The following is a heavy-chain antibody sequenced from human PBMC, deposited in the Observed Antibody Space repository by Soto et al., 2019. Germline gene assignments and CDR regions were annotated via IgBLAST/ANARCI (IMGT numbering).Heavy chain of an antibody. CDR2: ISSSSSYI. CDR1: GFTFSSYS. Sequence: GGSLRLSCAASGFTFSSYSMNWVRQAPGKGLEWVSSISSSSSYIYYADSVKGRFTISRDNAKNSLYLQMNSLRAEDTAVYYCARPLMAGATSHDYWGQGTMVTVSS. V-gene: IGHV3-21*01. D-gene: IGHD1-26*01. CDR3: ARPLMAGATSHDY. J-gene: IGHJ4*02.